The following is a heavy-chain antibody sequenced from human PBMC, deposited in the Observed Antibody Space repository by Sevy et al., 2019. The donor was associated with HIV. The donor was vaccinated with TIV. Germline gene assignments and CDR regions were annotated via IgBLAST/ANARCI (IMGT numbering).Heavy chain of an antibody. CDR2: INAGNGNT. CDR3: AREGQNNWNYRDNWFDP. D-gene: IGHD1-7*01. CDR1: GYTFTSYA. Sequence: ASVKVSCKASGYTFTSYAMHWVRQAPGQRLEWMGWINAGNGNTKYSQKFQGRVTITRDTSASTAYMELGSLRSEDTAVYYCAREGQNNWNYRDNWFDPWGQGTLVTVSS. V-gene: IGHV1-3*01. J-gene: IGHJ5*02.